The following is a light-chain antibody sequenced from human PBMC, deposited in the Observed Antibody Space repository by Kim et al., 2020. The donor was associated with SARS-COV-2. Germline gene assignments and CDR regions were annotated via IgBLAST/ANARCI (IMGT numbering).Light chain of an antibody. Sequence: GQSITISCTGTSSDVGTYNYVSWYQQHPGKAPKLMIYDVSERPSGVSNHFSGSKSGYTASLTISGLQAEDEADYFCSSYTTRFTYVFGTGTKVTVL. J-gene: IGLJ1*01. CDR1: SSDVGTYNY. CDR2: DVS. V-gene: IGLV2-14*03. CDR3: SSYTTRFTYV.